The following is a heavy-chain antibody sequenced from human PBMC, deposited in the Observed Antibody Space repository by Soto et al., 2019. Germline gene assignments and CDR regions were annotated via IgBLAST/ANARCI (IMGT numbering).Heavy chain of an antibody. V-gene: IGHV3-7*01. CDR2: IKQDGTEK. D-gene: IGHD2-15*01. CDR3: ATILSRAFET. CDR1: GFTFSSYW. Sequence: EVQLVESGGGLVQPGGSLRLSCAASGFTFSSYWMSWVRQAPGRGLEWMGNIKQDGTEKDYVDSVKGRFTISRDNARNSVFLQMDRLRADDTAVYYCATILSRAFETWGQGTMVTVSS. J-gene: IGHJ3*02.